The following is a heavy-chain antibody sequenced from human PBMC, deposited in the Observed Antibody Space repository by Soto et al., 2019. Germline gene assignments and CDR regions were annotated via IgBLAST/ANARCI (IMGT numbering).Heavy chain of an antibody. V-gene: IGHV4-59*13. J-gene: IGHJ5*02. CDR3: ARSFCRDAVRCNWFDP. Sequence: QVQLQESGPGLVKPSETLSLTCTVSAASSSSFYWCWIRQPPGKGLEWIGYMNNIGRTNYNPALKSRVPTSLDTSKNHYSLHLTSVIAADTAVYYCARSFCRDAVRCNWFDPWGQGTLVTVSS. CDR2: MNNIGRT. D-gene: IGHD2-8*01. CDR1: AASSSSFY.